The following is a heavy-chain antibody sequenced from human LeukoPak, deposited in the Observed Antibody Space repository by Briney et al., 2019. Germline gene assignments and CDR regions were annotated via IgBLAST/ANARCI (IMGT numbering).Heavy chain of an antibody. CDR2: ISTTGSA. J-gene: IGHJ5*02. CDR1: GGSISSGTYY. CDR3: ARAPRSGIGDRRGYWFDP. Sequence: SETLSLTCTVSGGSISSGTYYWTWLRQPAGKGLEWIGRISTTGSASYNPSLGSRVTVSADTSKNQFSLKLTSVTAADTALYYCARAPRSGIGDRRGYWFDPWGQGTLVTVSS. V-gene: IGHV4-61*02. D-gene: IGHD1-26*01.